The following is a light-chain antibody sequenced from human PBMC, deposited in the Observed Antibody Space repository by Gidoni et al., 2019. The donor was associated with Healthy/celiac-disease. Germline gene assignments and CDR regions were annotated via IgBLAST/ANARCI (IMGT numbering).Light chain of an antibody. CDR3: MQGTHWPPGT. J-gene: IGKJ1*01. CDR2: KVS. V-gene: IGKV2-30*01. Sequence: VVMTESPLSLPVTFGQPASISCRSSQGRVYSDGNTYLNWFQPRPGQSPRRLIYKVSNRDSGVPDRFSGSGSGTDFTLKISRVEAEDVGVYYCMQGTHWPPGTFXQXTKVEIK. CDR1: QGRVYSDGNTY.